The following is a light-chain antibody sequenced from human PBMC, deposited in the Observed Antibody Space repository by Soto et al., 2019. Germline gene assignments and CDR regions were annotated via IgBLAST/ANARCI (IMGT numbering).Light chain of an antibody. CDR1: SGHSNYA. J-gene: IGLJ2*01. CDR2: LNSDGSH. CDR3: QTWGSGIVV. Sequence: QPVLTQSPSASASLGASAKLTCTLSSGHSNYAIAWHQQQSEKGPRYLMKLNSDGSHSKGDGIPDRFSGSSSGAERYLTISSLQSEDEADYYCQTWGSGIVVFGGGTKLTV. V-gene: IGLV4-69*01.